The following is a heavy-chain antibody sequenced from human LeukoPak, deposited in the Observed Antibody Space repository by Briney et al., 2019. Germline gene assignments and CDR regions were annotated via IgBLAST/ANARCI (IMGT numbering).Heavy chain of an antibody. CDR1: GFTFSNYA. V-gene: IGHV3-23*01. D-gene: IGHD3-9*01. CDR3: AKWGDYDVLTGYYVPDY. Sequence: PGASLRLPCAASGFTFSNYAMSWVRQAPGKGLEWVSAILGSGGSTYYADSVKGRFTVSRDNSKSTLYLQVNSLRAEDTALYYCAKWGDYDVLTGYYVPDYWGQGTLVTVSS. J-gene: IGHJ4*02. CDR2: ILGSGGST.